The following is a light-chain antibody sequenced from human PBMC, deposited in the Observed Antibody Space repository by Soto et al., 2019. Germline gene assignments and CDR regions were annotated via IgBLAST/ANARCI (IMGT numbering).Light chain of an antibody. Sequence: QSALTQPASVSGSPGQSITISCTGTSSDVGSYNLVSWYQQHPGKAPKVLIYEDSKRPSGVSDHFSASKSGNTASLTISGLQADDEADYYCNSYAGGLVLFGGGTKLTVL. V-gene: IGLV2-23*01. J-gene: IGLJ2*01. CDR2: EDS. CDR1: SSDVGSYNL. CDR3: NSYAGGLVL.